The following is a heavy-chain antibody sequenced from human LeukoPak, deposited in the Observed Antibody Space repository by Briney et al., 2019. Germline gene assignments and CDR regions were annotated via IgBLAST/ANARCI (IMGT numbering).Heavy chain of an antibody. CDR2: ISYDGSNK. CDR3: AKKFPGTVAAGPDH. Sequence: GRSLRLSCAASGFTFSTFGMHWVRQAPGKGLEWVAVISYDGSNKYYGDSVKGRFTISRDNYKNTLYLQMNSLRAEDTAVYYCAKKFPGTVAAGPDHWGQGTLVTVSS. D-gene: IGHD6-13*01. V-gene: IGHV3-30*18. CDR1: GFTFSTFG. J-gene: IGHJ4*02.